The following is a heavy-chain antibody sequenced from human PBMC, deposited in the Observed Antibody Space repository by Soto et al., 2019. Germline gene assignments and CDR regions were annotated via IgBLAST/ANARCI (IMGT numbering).Heavy chain of an antibody. Sequence: EEQLVASGGGLVQPGGSLRLSCAASGFTLRSYWMSWVRQAPGKGLEWLATIKTDASEKKYVDSVKGRFTVSRDNAKNSLYLQMDSLRAEDTAVYSCARDSGYGSGSSGNHYVDCWCRGTLVTVSS. D-gene: IGHD3-10*01. CDR1: GFTLRSYW. J-gene: IGHJ4*01. CDR2: IKTDASEK. V-gene: IGHV3-7*01. CDR3: ARDSGYGSGSSGNHYVDC.